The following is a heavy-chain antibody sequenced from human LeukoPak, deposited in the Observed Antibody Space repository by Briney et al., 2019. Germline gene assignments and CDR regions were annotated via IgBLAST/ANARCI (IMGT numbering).Heavy chain of an antibody. CDR3: ARDGEGSSGLFDY. V-gene: IGHV3-48*04. J-gene: IGHJ4*02. CDR2: ISSSSTI. Sequence: GGSLRLSCAASGFTFSSYSMNWVRQAPGKGLEWVSYISSSSTIYYADSVKGRFTISRDNAKNSLYLQMNSLRAEDTAVYYCARDGEGSSGLFDYWGQGTLVTVSS. D-gene: IGHD1-26*01. CDR1: GFTFSSYS.